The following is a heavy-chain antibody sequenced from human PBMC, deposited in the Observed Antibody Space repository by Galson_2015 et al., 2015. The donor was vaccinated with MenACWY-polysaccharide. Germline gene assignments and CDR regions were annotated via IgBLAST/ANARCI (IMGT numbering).Heavy chain of an antibody. CDR2: ISSSGSLI. J-gene: IGHJ3*01. V-gene: IGHV3-11*01. CDR3: ARSAWFDF. D-gene: IGHD6-25*01. Sequence: SLRLSCAASKFTFNDYYMSWVRQAPGKGLEWVSYISSSGSLIDYADSVKGRFTISRDNAKNSLYLEMNSLRAEDSAVYYCARSAWFDFWGQGTVVTVSS. CDR1: KFTFNDYY.